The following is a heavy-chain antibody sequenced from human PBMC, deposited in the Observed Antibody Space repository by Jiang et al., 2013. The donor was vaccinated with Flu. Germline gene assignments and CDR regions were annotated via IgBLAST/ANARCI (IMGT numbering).Heavy chain of an antibody. D-gene: IGHD6-19*01. CDR1: GGSISSSNW. Sequence: GLVKPSGTLSLTCAVSGGSISSSNWWSWVRQPPGKGLEWIGEIYHSGSTNYNPSLKSRVTISMDKSKNQFSLKLSSVTATDMAVYYCTRDPVSAVAKGWFDPWGQGTLVTVSS. CDR2: IYHSGST. CDR3: TRDPVSAVAKGWFDP. V-gene: IGHV4-4*02. J-gene: IGHJ5*02.